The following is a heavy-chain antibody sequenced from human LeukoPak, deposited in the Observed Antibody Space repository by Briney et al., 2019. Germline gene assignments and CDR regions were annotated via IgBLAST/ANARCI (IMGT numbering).Heavy chain of an antibody. J-gene: IGHJ4*02. V-gene: IGHV4-39*01. CDR1: GDCISSPTYC. Sequence: SETLSLTCTVSGDCISSPTYCWVWIRQPPGKGLEWLGSVPHSGSAYYSPSLKSRVTMSGDTSKNQFSLRLSSVTAADTAVYYCARGHLAAGGRGYCFDYWGQGTLVTVSS. D-gene: IGHD6-13*01. CDR2: VPHSGSA. CDR3: ARGHLAAGGRGYCFDY.